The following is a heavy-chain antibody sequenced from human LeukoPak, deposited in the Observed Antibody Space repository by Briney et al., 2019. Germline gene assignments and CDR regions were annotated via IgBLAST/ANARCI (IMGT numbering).Heavy chain of an antibody. CDR3: ARATLSDYYFNY. CDR1: GYTFTSYY. Sequence: ASVKVSCKASGYTFTSYYMHWVRQAPGQGLEWMGIINPSGGSTSYAQKFQGRVTMTRDTSTNTVYMELSSLRSEDTAVYFCARATLSDYYFNYWGQGTLVTVSS. V-gene: IGHV1-46*01. J-gene: IGHJ4*02. CDR2: INPSGGST.